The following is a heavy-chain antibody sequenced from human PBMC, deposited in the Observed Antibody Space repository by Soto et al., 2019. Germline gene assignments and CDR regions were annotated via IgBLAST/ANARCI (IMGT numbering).Heavy chain of an antibody. CDR3: ARDRDYGEPFDY. J-gene: IGHJ4*02. CDR1: GFTFSSYS. Sequence: EVQLVESGGGLVKPGGSLRLSCAASGFTFSSYSMNWVRQAPGKGLEWVSSISSSSSYIYYADSVKGRFTISRDNAKNSLYRQMNSLRAEDTAVYYCARDRDYGEPFDYWGQGTLVTVSS. V-gene: IGHV3-21*01. D-gene: IGHD4-17*01. CDR2: ISSSSSYI.